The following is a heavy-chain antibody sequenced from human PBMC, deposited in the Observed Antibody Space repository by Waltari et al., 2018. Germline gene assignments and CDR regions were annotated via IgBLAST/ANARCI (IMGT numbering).Heavy chain of an antibody. Sequence: EVQLVESGGGLIKPGGSLRLSCAAYGFSFSKAWMSWVRQAPGKGLEWVGRIKNKTDGGTTEYAAPVKGRFTISRDDSKNTLYLQMNSLKSEDTAVYYCWAVSFDYWGQGTLVTVSS. CDR2: IKNKTDGGTT. CDR1: GFSFSKAW. J-gene: IGHJ4*02. D-gene: IGHD1-20*01. CDR3: WAVSFDY. V-gene: IGHV3-15*01.